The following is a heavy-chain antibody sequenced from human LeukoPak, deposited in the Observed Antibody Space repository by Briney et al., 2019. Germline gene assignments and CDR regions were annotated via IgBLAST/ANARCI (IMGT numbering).Heavy chain of an antibody. CDR2: IYHSGST. V-gene: IGHV4-38-2*02. Sequence: SETLSLTCTVSGYSISSGYYWGWIRQPPGKGLEWIGSIYHSGSTYYNPSLKSRVTISVDASKNQFHLKLSCVAAADTAVYYCTRDFAWYYDSSGYYRAFDIWGQGTMVTVSS. CDR1: GYSISSGYY. D-gene: IGHD3-22*01. J-gene: IGHJ3*02. CDR3: TRDFAWYYDSSGYYRAFDI.